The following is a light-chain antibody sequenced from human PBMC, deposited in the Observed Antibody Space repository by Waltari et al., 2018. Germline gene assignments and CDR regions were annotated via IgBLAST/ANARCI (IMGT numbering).Light chain of an antibody. V-gene: IGLV1-44*01. CDR3: AAWDDSLNGWV. Sequence: QSVLTQPPSASGTPGQRVTIPCSGSGSTIGSNTVNWYQQLPGTAPKLLIYSNNQRPSGVPDRFSGSKSGTSASLAISGLQSEDEADYYCAAWDDSLNGWVFGGGTKLTVL. CDR2: SNN. J-gene: IGLJ3*02. CDR1: GSTIGSNT.